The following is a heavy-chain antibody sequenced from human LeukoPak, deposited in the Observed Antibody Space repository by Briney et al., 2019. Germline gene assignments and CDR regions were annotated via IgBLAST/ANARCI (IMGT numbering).Heavy chain of an antibody. CDR1: GGSISSGDYY. V-gene: IGHV4-30-4*08. CDR3: ARDRGGYGAQQDY. D-gene: IGHD3-16*01. J-gene: IGHJ4*02. Sequence: SSQTLSLTCTVSGGSISSGDYYWSWIRQPPGKGLEWIGYIYYSGGTYSNPSLKRRVTMSVDTSKNQFSLKLSSVTAADTAVYYCARDRGGYGAQQDYWGQGTLVTVSS. CDR2: IYYSGGT.